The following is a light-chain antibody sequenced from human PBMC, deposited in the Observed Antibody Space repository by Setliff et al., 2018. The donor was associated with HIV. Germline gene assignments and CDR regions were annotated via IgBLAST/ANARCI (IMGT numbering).Light chain of an antibody. CDR1: SSDVGSYTL. J-gene: IGLJ1*01. Sequence: QSVLTQPASVSGSPGQSITISCTVTSSDVGSYTLVSWYQQHPGKAPKLMIYGVSKRPSGVSNRFSGSKSGNTASLTISGLQAEDEADYYCCSYAGSGTYVFGTGTKGTV. CDR3: CSYAGSGTYV. V-gene: IGLV2-23*02. CDR2: GVS.